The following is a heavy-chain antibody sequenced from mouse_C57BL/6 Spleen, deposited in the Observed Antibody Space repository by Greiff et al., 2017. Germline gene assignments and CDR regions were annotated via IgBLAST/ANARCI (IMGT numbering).Heavy chain of an antibody. Sequence: VQLQQPGAELVKPGASVKMSCKASGYTFTSYWITWVKQRPGQGLEWIGDIYPGSGSTNYNEKFKSKATMTVDTSSSTAYMQLSSLTSEDSAVYYCARKGGDGYYLAWFAYWGQGTLVTVSA. J-gene: IGHJ3*01. CDR1: GYTFTSYW. CDR2: IYPGSGST. V-gene: IGHV1-55*01. D-gene: IGHD2-3*01. CDR3: ARKGGDGYYLAWFAY.